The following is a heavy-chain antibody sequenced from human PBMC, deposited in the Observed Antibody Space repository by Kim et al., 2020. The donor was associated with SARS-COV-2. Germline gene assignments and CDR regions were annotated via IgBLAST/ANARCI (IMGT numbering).Heavy chain of an antibody. CDR1: GFFFSDYY. V-gene: IGHV3-11*01. CDR3: ARVGSTVAAGTIDY. D-gene: IGHD6-13*01. Sequence: GGSLRLSCAASGFFFSDYYMSWIRQAPGKGLEWVSYISSSGFTTHYADSVKGRFTISRDNAKNSLYLQMNSLRAEDTALYYCARVGSTVAAGTIDYWGQGTLVNVPS. CDR2: ISSSGFTT. J-gene: IGHJ4*02.